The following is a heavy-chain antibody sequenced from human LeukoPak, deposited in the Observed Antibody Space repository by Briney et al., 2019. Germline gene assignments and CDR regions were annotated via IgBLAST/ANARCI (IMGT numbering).Heavy chain of an antibody. CDR2: IGTDDTK. CDR3: AKQEEQWLVRGAFDY. CDR1: GLNFRTYA. V-gene: IGHV3-23*01. J-gene: IGHJ4*02. Sequence: PGGSLRLSCTASGLNFRTYAMSWVRQAPGKGLEWVSSIGTDDTKFYGDSVKGRFTISRDNSKNTLYLQMNSLRAADTAVYYCAKQEEQWLVRGAFDYWGQGTLVTVSS. D-gene: IGHD6-19*01.